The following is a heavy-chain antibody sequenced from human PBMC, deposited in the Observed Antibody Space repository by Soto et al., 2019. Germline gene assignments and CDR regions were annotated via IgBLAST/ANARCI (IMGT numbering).Heavy chain of an antibody. J-gene: IGHJ6*03. CDR2: INKDGGET. CDR3: AGPYYYMDV. CDR1: GGTLSRYW. V-gene: IGHV3-7*01. Sequence: EVQLVESGGGLVQPGGSLRLSCAASGGTLSRYWMSWVRQAPGKGLESVANINKDGGETYYVDSVKGRFTSSRDNAKNSVYLQINSRRVEDTAVDYCAGPYYYMDVWGKGTTVIVSS.